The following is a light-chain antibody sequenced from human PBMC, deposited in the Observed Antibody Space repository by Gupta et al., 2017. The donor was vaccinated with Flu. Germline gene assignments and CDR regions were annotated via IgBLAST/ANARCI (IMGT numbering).Light chain of an antibody. Sequence: DIVMTQSPDSLAVSLGERATINCKSSQSVLYSSNNKNYLAWYQQKPGQPPKVLIYWSSTRESGVPDRFSGSGSATDFTLTISSLQAEDVAVYYCQQYYNTPWTFGQGTRVEIK. CDR1: QSVLYSSNNKNY. CDR3: QQYYNTPWT. V-gene: IGKV4-1*01. CDR2: WSS. J-gene: IGKJ1*01.